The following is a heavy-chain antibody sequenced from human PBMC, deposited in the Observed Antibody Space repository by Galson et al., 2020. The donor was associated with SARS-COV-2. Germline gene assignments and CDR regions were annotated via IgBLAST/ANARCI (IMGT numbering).Heavy chain of an antibody. V-gene: IGHV4-30-4*01. D-gene: IGHD3-3*01. CDR2: LYYSGST. Sequence: ETSETLSLTCTVSGGSLRRGDYYWSWIRQPPGKGLEWIWYLYYSGSTYYNPSLKSRVTISVDTSKNQFSLKLSSVTAADTAVYYCARAKRITIFGVVNWFDPWGQGTLVTVSS. CDR1: GGSLRRGDYY. CDR3: ARAKRITIFGVVNWFDP. J-gene: IGHJ5*02.